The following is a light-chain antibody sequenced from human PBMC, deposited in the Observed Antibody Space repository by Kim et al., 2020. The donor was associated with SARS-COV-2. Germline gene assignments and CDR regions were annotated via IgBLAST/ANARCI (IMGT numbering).Light chain of an antibody. J-gene: IGLJ2*01. Sequence: VSPGTTASITCSGDKLGDKYACWYQQKPSQSPVLVIYQDSKRPSGIPERFSGSNAGNTATLTISGTQAMDEADYYCQAWDSSTGVVFGGGTQLTVL. CDR1: KLGDKY. V-gene: IGLV3-1*01. CDR3: QAWDSSTGVV. CDR2: QDS.